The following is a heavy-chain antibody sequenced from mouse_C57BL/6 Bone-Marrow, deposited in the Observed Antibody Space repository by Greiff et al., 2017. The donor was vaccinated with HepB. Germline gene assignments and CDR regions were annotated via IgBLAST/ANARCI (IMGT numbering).Heavy chain of an antibody. V-gene: IGHV14-4*01. Sequence: VQLQQSGAELVRPGASVKLSCTASGFNIKDDYMHWVKQRPEQGLEWIGWIDPENGDTEYASKFQGKATITADTSSNTAYLQLSSLTSEDTAVYYCTTDGNYVNWFAYWGQGTLVTVSA. CDR1: GFNIKDDY. D-gene: IGHD2-1*01. CDR3: TTDGNYVNWFAY. J-gene: IGHJ3*01. CDR2: IDPENGDT.